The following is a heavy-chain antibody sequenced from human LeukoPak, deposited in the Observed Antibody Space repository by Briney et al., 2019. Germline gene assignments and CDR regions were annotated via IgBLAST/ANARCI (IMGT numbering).Heavy chain of an antibody. CDR3: AKDRLGSGWYYFDY. CDR1: GFTSDDYA. V-gene: IGHV3-9*02. J-gene: IGHJ4*02. CDR2: ISWNSGSI. Sequence: GRSLRLSCAASGFTSDDYAMHWVRQAPGKGLEWVSGISWNSGSIGHADSVKGRFTISRDNAKNSLYLQMNSLRAEDTALYYCAKDRLGSGWYYFDYWGQGTLVTVSS. D-gene: IGHD6-19*01.